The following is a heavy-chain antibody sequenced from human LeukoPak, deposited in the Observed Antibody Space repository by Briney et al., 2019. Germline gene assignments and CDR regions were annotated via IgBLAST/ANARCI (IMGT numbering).Heavy chain of an antibody. CDR2: IYTSGST. J-gene: IGHJ5*02. V-gene: IGHV4-4*07. CDR1: GGSISTYY. D-gene: IGHD2/OR15-2a*01. Sequence: SETLSLTCTVSGGSISTYYWSWIRQPAGKGLEWIGRIYTSGSTNYNPSLNSRVTMSVDTSKNQFSLKLSSVTAADTAMYYCARDTLSWVDPWGQGTLVTVSS. CDR3: ARDTLSWVDP.